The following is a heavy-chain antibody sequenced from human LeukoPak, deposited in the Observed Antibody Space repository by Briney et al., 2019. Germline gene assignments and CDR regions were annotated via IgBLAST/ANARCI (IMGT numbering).Heavy chain of an antibody. V-gene: IGHV3-21*01. CDR1: GFTFNICT. D-gene: IGHD1-1*01. CDR2: ISSSSTYV. CDR3: AVQRVHHGFDI. J-gene: IGHJ3*02. Sequence: GGSLRLSCAASGFTFNICTMNWVRQAPGKGLEWVSSISSSSTYVYYADSLKGRFTISRDKGKHSLYLQMNSLRAEDTAVYYCAVQRVHHGFDIWGQGTMVTVSS.